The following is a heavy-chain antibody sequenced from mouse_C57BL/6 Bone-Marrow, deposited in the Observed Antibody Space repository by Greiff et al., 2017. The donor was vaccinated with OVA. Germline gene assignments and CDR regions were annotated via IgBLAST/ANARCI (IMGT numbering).Heavy chain of an antibody. J-gene: IGHJ2*01. Sequence: DVHLVESGGDLVKPGGSLKLSCAASGFTFSSYGMSWVRQTPDKRLEWVATISSGGSYTYYPDGVKGRFTISRDNAKNTLYLQMSSLKSEDTAMYYCARRPSYFDYWGQGTTLTVSS. CDR1: GFTFSSYG. CDR2: ISSGGSYT. V-gene: IGHV5-6*01. CDR3: ARRPSYFDY.